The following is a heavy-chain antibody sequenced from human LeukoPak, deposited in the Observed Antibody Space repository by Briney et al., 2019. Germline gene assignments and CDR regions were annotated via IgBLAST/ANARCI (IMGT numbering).Heavy chain of an antibody. CDR1: GYTFTDYY. Sequence: ASVKVSCKASGYTFTDYYINWVRQAPGQGLEWMGWMSPDSGDTGYAQEFQGRVTISRNTSISTTYMELRSLRSEDTAVYYCARSIPLWKDLRRDWFDPWGQGTQVTVSS. CDR3: ARSIPLWKDLRRDWFDP. J-gene: IGHJ5*02. V-gene: IGHV1-8*03. CDR2: MSPDSGDT. D-gene: IGHD3-10*01.